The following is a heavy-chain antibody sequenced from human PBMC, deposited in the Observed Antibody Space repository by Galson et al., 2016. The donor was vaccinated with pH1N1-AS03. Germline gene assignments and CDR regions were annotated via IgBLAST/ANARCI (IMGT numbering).Heavy chain of an antibody. D-gene: IGHD1-1*01. J-gene: IGHJ3*02. CDR2: TYWRSKWYN. CDR1: GDSVSSNIDA. CDR3: ARGRYSAFDI. V-gene: IGHV6-1*01. Sequence: CAISGDSVSSNIDAWNWIRQSPSGGLEWLGRTYWRSKWYNDYAVSVKSRITINPDTSKNQFSLQLNSVTPAATAVYYGARGRYSAFDIWGQGTMVTVSS.